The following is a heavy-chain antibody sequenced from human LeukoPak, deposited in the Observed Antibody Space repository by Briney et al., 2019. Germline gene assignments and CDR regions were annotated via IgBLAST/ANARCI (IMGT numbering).Heavy chain of an antibody. V-gene: IGHV3-7*03. CDR1: GFTFSRYW. CDR2: LIQDGREK. CDR3: ASWGSVAGQRALDY. D-gene: IGHD6-19*01. J-gene: IGHJ4*02. Sequence: PGGSLRLSCAASGFTFSRYWMTWVRQAPGKGLEWVATLIQDGREKHDVDSVKGRFTISRDNAKNSVYLEMNSLRAEDTAVYFCASWGSVAGQRALDYWGQGTLVTVSS.